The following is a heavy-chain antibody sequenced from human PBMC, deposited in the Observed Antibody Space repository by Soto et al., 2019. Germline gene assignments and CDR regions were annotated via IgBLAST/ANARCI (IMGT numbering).Heavy chain of an antibody. V-gene: IGHV4-39*01. CDR2: IYYSGST. CDR3: ARPEAGNPMYYFDY. Sequence: SPTLSLTCTVSGGSISSSSYYWGWIRQPPGKGLEWIGSIYYSGSTYYNPSLKSRVTISVDTSKNQFSLKLSSVTAADTAVYYCARPEAGNPMYYFDYWGQGTLVTVSS. J-gene: IGHJ4*02. CDR1: GGSISSSSYY. D-gene: IGHD6-19*01.